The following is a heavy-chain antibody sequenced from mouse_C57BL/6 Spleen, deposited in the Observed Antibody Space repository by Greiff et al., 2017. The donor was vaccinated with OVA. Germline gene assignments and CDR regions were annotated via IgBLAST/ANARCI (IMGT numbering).Heavy chain of an antibody. CDR3: ARHDGYSDYFDY. J-gene: IGHJ2*01. V-gene: IGHV5-9*01. Sequence: EVMLVESGGGLVKPGGSLKLSCAASGFTFSSYTMSWVRQTPEKRLEWVATISGGGGNTYYPDSVKGRFTISRDNTKNTLYLQMSSLRSEDTALYYCARHDGYSDYFDYWGQGTTLTVSS. D-gene: IGHD2-3*01. CDR1: GFTFSSYT. CDR2: ISGGGGNT.